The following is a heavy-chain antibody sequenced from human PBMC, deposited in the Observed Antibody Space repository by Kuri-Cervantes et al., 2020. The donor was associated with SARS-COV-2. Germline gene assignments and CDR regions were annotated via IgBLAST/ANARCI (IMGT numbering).Heavy chain of an antibody. J-gene: IGHJ6*02. Sequence: LSLTCAASGFTLSSYAMHWVRQAPGKGLEWVAVISYDGSNKYYADSVKGRFTISRDNSKNTLYLQMNSLRAEDTAVYYCARDERWRYCSGGSCYGDYYYGMDVWGQGTTVTVSS. V-gene: IGHV3-30*14. CDR2: ISYDGSNK. CDR3: ARDERWRYCSGGSCYGDYYYGMDV. D-gene: IGHD2-15*01. CDR1: GFTLSSYA.